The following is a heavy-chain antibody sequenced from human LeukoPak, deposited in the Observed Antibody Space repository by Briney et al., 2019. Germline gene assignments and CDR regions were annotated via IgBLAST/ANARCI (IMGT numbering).Heavy chain of an antibody. CDR1: GYTFTKYY. D-gene: IGHD5-24*01. CDR3: AREIGPIQLHLWGSAFDY. V-gene: IGHV1-46*01. J-gene: IGHJ4*02. CDR2: INPSAGST. Sequence: VASVKVSCKASGYTFTKYYIHWVRQAPGQGLEWMGIINPSAGSTNYAQKFQGRVTMTRDTSTSTVYMELSSLRSEDTAVYYCAREIGPIQLHLWGSAFDYWGQGTLVTVSS.